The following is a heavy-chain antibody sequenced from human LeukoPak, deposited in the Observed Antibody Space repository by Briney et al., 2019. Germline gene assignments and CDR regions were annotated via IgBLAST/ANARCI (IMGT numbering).Heavy chain of an antibody. J-gene: IGHJ4*02. Sequence: GGSLRLSCAASGFTFNNYYMNWIRQAPGKGLEWVSFISSSSNYIDYADSVKGRFTISRDNAKNSLYLQMNSLRADDTAVYYCARDPGYGSGSHIDYWGQGTLVTVSS. D-gene: IGHD3-10*01. V-gene: IGHV3-11*05. CDR3: ARDPGYGSGSHIDY. CDR1: GFTFNNYY. CDR2: ISSSSNYI.